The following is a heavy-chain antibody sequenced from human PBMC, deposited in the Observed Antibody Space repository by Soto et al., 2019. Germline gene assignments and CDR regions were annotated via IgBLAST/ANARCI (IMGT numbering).Heavy chain of an antibody. J-gene: IGHJ6*03. CDR1: CYTFTSYG. V-gene: IGHV1-18*01. Sequence: GASVKVSCKASCYTFTSYGISWVRQAPGQGLEWMGWISAYNGNTNYAQKLQGRVTMTTDTSTSTAYMELRSLRSDDTAVYYCARLVTYYDFWSGSPYMDVWGKGTTVTVSS. CDR3: ARLVTYYDFWSGSPYMDV. CDR2: ISAYNGNT. D-gene: IGHD3-3*01.